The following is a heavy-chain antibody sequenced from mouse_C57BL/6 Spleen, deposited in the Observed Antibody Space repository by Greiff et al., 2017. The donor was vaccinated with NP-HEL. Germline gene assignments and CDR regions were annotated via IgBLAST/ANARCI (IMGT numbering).Heavy chain of an antibody. CDR1: GYSITSGYY. V-gene: IGHV3-6*01. CDR3: ASNSRFAY. J-gene: IGHJ3*01. CDR2: ISYDGSN. Sequence: DVQLQESGPGLVKPSQSLSLTCSVTGYSITSGYYWNWIRQFPGNKLEWMGYISYDGSNNYNPSLKNRISITRDTSKNQFFLKLNSVTTEDTATYYCASNSRFAYWGQGTLVTVSA.